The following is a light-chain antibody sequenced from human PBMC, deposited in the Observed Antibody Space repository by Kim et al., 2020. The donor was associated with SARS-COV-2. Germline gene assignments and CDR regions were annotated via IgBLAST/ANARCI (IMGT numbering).Light chain of an antibody. Sequence: LSPVERATLSCRTSQSVSSYLACYQQKPAQAPRLLIYDASNRATGIPARFSGSGSGTDFTLTISSLEPEDFAVYYCQQRSNWPPTFGQGTKVDIK. V-gene: IGKV3-11*01. J-gene: IGKJ1*01. CDR2: DAS. CDR3: QQRSNWPPT. CDR1: QSVSSY.